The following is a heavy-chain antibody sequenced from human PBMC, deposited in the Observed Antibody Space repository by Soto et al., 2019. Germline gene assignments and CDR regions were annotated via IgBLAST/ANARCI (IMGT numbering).Heavy chain of an antibody. CDR1: GFTFSNYA. CDR2: ITGPGFYT. V-gene: IGHV3-23*01. D-gene: IGHD5-12*01. CDR3: AKDPRESGYDLTPSEH. Sequence: EVQLLESGGGLVQPGGSLRLSCEASGFTFSNYAMTWVRQAPGQGLEWVASITGPGFYTYYVGSVEGRFTISRDNSKRTLYLQLSSLRADGTAVYYCAKDPRESGYDLTPSEHWGHGTQVTVSS. J-gene: IGHJ1*01.